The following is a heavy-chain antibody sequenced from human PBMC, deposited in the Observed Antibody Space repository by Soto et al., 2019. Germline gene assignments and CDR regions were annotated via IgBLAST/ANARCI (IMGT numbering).Heavy chain of an antibody. CDR3: ARFEYSSSYYYYGMDV. J-gene: IGHJ6*02. CDR1: GGSFSGYY. D-gene: IGHD6-6*01. CDR2: INHGGST. V-gene: IGHV4-34*01. Sequence: SETLSLTCAVYGGSFSGYYWSWIRQPPGKGLEWIGEINHGGSTTYNPSLKSRVTISVDTAKNQFSLKLSSATAADTAVDSCARFEYSSSYYYYGMDVWGQGTTVTVSS.